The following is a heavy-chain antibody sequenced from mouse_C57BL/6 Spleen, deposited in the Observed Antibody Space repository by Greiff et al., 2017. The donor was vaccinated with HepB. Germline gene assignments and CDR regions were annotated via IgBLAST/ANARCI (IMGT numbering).Heavy chain of an antibody. D-gene: IGHD1-1*01. J-gene: IGHJ4*01. CDR2: INPNNGGT. CDR1: GYTFTDYY. Sequence: LVEPGASVKISCKASGYTFTDYYMNWVKQSHGKSLEWIGDINPNNGGTSYNQKFKGKATLTVDKSSSTAYMELRSLTSEDSAVYYCASPLYYYGSSYAMDYWGQGTSVTVSS. CDR3: ASPLYYYGSSYAMDY. V-gene: IGHV1-26*01.